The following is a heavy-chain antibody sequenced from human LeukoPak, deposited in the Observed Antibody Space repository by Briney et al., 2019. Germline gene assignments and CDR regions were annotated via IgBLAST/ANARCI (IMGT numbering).Heavy chain of an antibody. J-gene: IGHJ4*02. V-gene: IGHV4-59*01. CDR2: IYNSGST. CDR1: GGSISSYS. CDR3: ARDRGRDRGIMNGYDY. Sequence: SETLSLTCTVSGGSISSYSWNWIRQPPGKGLEWIGHIYNSGSTNYNPSLKSRVTISIDTSKNQFSLKLSSVTAADTAVYYCARDRGRDRGIMNGYDYWGQGTLVTVSS. D-gene: IGHD3-16*01.